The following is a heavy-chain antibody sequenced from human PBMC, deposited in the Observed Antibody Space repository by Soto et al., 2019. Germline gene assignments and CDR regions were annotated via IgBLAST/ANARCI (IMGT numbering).Heavy chain of an antibody. D-gene: IGHD1-7*01. Sequence: PGGSLRLSCAASGFTFSSYGMHWVRQAPGKGLEWVAVIWYDGSNKYYADSVKGRFTISRDNSKNTLYLQMNSLRAEDTAVYYCARNGRGTTVPTEPYSYGMDVWGQGTTVTVS. CDR2: IWYDGSNK. J-gene: IGHJ6*02. CDR1: GFTFSSYG. CDR3: ARNGRGTTVPTEPYSYGMDV. V-gene: IGHV3-33*01.